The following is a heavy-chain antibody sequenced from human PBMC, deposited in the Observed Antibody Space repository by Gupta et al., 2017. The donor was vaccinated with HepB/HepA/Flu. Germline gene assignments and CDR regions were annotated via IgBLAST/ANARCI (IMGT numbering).Heavy chain of an antibody. CDR3: AKGGNMNEANYYYYYMDV. D-gene: IGHD2/OR15-2a*01. Sequence: QVQLVESGGGVVQPGRSLRLSCAASGFTFSSYGMHWVRQAPGKGLEWVAVISYDGSNKYYADSVKGRFTISRDNSKNTLYLQMNSLRAEDTAVYYCAKGGNMNEANYYYYYMDVWGKGTTVTVSS. CDR2: ISYDGSNK. V-gene: IGHV3-30*18. CDR1: GFTFSSYG. J-gene: IGHJ6*03.